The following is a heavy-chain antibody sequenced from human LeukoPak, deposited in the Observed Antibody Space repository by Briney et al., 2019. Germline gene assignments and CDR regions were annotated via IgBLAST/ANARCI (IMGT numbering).Heavy chain of an antibody. J-gene: IGHJ4*02. Sequence: GGSLRLSCAASGFTFSNYAMSWVRQAPGKGLEWVAGITCIVGSTYYADSVKGRFTISRDNSKNTLYLRLNSLRAEDTAGYYCAKVEGSAYPDRSLDYWGQGNLVRVSS. CDR1: GFTFSNYA. V-gene: IGHV3-23*01. CDR2: ITCIVGST. D-gene: IGHD3-22*01. CDR3: AKVEGSAYPDRSLDY.